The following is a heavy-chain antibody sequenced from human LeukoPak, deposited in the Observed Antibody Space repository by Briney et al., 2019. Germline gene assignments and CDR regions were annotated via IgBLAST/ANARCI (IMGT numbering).Heavy chain of an antibody. V-gene: IGHV3-53*01. Sequence: GGSLRLSCVASGFTVSNSYMSWVRQAPGKGLEWVSVIYSDGGTFYSDSVKGRFTISRDNSKNTLYLQMNSLRAEDTAVYYCAKDPGSPWWFDPWGQGTLVTVSS. CDR1: GFTVSNSY. D-gene: IGHD3-10*01. J-gene: IGHJ5*02. CDR2: IYSDGGT. CDR3: AKDPGSPWWFDP.